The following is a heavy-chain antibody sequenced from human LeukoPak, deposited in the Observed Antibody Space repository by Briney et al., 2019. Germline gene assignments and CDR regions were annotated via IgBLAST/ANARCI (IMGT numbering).Heavy chain of an antibody. CDR1: GFTVSTNY. Sequence: GGSLRLSCAASGFTVSTNYMSWVRQAPGKGLEWVSLIYSAGNTYYPDSVKGRSTIFRDNSKNTVYLQMNSLRAEDTAVYYCARDRRYTSGYTSGYHYGMDVWGQGTTVTVSS. V-gene: IGHV3-53*01. J-gene: IGHJ6*02. D-gene: IGHD6-25*01. CDR2: IYSAGNT. CDR3: ARDRRYTSGYTSGYHYGMDV.